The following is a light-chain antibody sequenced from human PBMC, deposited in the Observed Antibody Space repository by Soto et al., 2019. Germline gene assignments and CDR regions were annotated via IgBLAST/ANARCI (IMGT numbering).Light chain of an antibody. CDR1: SSDVGGYNY. CDR3: SSYTSSSSSCV. J-gene: IGLJ1*01. CDR2: DVS. Sequence: LTQPASVSGSPGQSITISCTGTSSDVGGYNYVSWYQQHPGKAPKLMIYDVSNRPSGVSNRFSGSKSGNTASLTISGLQAEDEADYYCSSYTSSSSSCVFGTGTKVTVL. V-gene: IGLV2-14*01.